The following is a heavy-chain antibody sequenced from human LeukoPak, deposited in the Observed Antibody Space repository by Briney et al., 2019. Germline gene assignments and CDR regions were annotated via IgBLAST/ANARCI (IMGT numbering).Heavy chain of an antibody. V-gene: IGHV4-59*08. Sequence: SETLSLTCTVSGGSISSYYWSWIRQPPGKGLEWIGYIYYSGSTNYNPSLKSRVTISVDTSKNQFSLKLSSVTAADTAVYYCARGVTMIVVVIHDWYFDLWGRGTLVTVSS. CDR1: GGSISSYY. J-gene: IGHJ2*01. D-gene: IGHD3-22*01. CDR3: ARGVTMIVVVIHDWYFDL. CDR2: IYYSGST.